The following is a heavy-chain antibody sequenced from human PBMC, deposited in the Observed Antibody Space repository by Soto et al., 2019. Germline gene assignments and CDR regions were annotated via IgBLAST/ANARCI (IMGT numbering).Heavy chain of an antibody. Sequence: GASVKVSCTASGYTFTSYYMHWVRQAPGQGLEWMGIINPSGGSTSYAQKFQGRVTMTRDTSTSTVYMELSSLRSEDTAVYYCARVGVSHGFDPWGQGTLVTVSS. CDR1: GYTFTSYY. V-gene: IGHV1-46*03. CDR2: INPSGGST. D-gene: IGHD6-13*01. CDR3: ARVGVSHGFDP. J-gene: IGHJ5*02.